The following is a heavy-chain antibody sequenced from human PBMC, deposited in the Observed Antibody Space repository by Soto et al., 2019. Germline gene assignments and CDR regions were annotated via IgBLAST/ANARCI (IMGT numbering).Heavy chain of an antibody. J-gene: IGHJ4*02. V-gene: IGHV4-30-2*01. Sequence: TLSLTCAVSGGSISSGGYSWSWIRQPPGKGLEWIGYIYHSGSTYYNPPLKSRVTISVDRSKNQFSLKLSSVTAADTAVYYCASFCGRTSCRNSDYWGQGTLVTVSS. CDR3: ASFCGRTSCRNSDY. D-gene: IGHD2-2*01. CDR1: GGSISSGGYS. CDR2: IYHSGST.